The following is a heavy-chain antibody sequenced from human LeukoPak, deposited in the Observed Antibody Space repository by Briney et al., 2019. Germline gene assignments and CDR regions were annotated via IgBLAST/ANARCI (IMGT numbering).Heavy chain of an antibody. J-gene: IGHJ4*02. CDR3: TTEAGSSRWYSSRFDY. CDR2: IKSKTDGGTT. V-gene: IGHV3-15*01. D-gene: IGHD3-10*01. CDR1: GFTFSNAW. Sequence: GGSLRLSCAASGFTFSNAWMSWVRQAPGKGLEWVGRIKSKTDGGTTDYAAPVKGRFTISRDDSKNTLYLQMNSLKIEDTAVYYCTTEAGSSRWYSSRFDYWGQGTLVTVPS.